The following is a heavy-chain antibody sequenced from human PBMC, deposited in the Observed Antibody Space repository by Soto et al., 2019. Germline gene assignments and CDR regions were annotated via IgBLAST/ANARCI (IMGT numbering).Heavy chain of an antibody. CDR3: TRVVAVAAYYFDY. J-gene: IGHJ4*02. V-gene: IGHV3-49*03. D-gene: IGHD6-19*01. CDR1: GFTFGDYA. CDR2: IRSKAYGGTT. Sequence: PGGSLRLSCTASGFTFGDYAMSWFRQAPGKGLEWVGFIRSKAYGGTTEYAASVKGRLTISRDDSKSIAYLQMNSLKTEDTAVYYCTRVVAVAAYYFDYWGQGTLVTVSS.